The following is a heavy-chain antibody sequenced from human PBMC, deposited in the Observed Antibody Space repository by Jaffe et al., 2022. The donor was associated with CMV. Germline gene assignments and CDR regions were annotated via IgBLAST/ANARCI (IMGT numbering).Heavy chain of an antibody. CDR1: GGSINSNGYY. D-gene: IGHD4-17*01. V-gene: IGHV4-39*01. Sequence: QLHLQESGPGLVKPSETLSLTCTVSGGSINSNGYYCGWIRQPPGKGLEWIASIFYSGTTYYKPSLKSRLTISGDTSKNQFSLKLSSVTAADTAVYYCVRHKGAGTTDYDGMDVWGQGTTVTVSS. CDR3: VRHKGAGTTDYDGMDV. CDR2: IFYSGTT. J-gene: IGHJ6*02.